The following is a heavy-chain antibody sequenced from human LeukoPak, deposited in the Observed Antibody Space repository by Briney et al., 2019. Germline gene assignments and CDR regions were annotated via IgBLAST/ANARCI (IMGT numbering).Heavy chain of an antibody. CDR3: ARHNNDMVNFDY. J-gene: IGHJ4*02. CDR2: IYYSGST. CDR1: GFTFSSYSMN. Sequence: GSLRLSCAASGFTFSSYSMNWVRQPPGKGLEWIGSIYYSGSTYYNPSLKSRVTISVDTSKNQFSLKLSSVTAADTAVYYCARHNNDMVNFDYWGQGTLVTVSS. D-gene: IGHD4-23*01. V-gene: IGHV4-39*01.